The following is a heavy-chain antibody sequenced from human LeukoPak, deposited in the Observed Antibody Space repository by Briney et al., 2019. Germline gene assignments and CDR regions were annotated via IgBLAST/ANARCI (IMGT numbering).Heavy chain of an antibody. D-gene: IGHD5-12*01. V-gene: IGHV4-59*01. Sequence: SETLSLTCTVSGDSISSYYWTWIRQPPGKGLEWIGYICYSGSTNYNPSLKSRVTISVDTSKNQFSLKLGSVTAADTAVYYCARDYSGYRYFDYWGQGTLVTVSS. CDR1: GDSISSYY. CDR2: ICYSGST. J-gene: IGHJ4*02. CDR3: ARDYSGYRYFDY.